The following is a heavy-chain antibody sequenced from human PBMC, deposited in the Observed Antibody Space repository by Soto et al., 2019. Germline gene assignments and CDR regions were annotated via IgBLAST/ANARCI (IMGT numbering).Heavy chain of an antibody. V-gene: IGHV1-69*12. Sequence: QVQLVQSGAEVKKPGSSVKVSCKASGGPFSSYDISWVRQAPGQGLEWMGGIIPIFGTANYAQKFQGRVTITADESTSTAYMELISLRSEDTAVYYCARDWSSWRSNYYGMDVWGQGTTVTVSS. D-gene: IGHD6-13*01. J-gene: IGHJ6*02. CDR1: GGPFSSYD. CDR2: IIPIFGTA. CDR3: ARDWSSWRSNYYGMDV.